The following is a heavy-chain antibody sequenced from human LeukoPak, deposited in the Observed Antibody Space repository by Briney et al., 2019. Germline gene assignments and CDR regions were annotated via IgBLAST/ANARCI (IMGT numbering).Heavy chain of an antibody. Sequence: GGSLRLSCAASGFTFSSYSMNWVRQAPGKGLEWVSSISSNSSYIYYADSVKGRFTISRDNAKNSLYLQMNSLRAEDTAVYYCARYYYDSSGLRFDPWGQGTLVTVSS. CDR2: ISSNSSYI. V-gene: IGHV3-21*01. D-gene: IGHD3-22*01. J-gene: IGHJ5*02. CDR3: ARYYYDSSGLRFDP. CDR1: GFTFSSYS.